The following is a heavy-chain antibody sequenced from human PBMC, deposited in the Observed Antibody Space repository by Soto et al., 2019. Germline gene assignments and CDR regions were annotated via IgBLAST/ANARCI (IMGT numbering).Heavy chain of an antibody. Sequence: PXETLSVPCIVSGGSISSTHYYWGWIRQPPGKGLEWIGSIYYSGITYYSPSLTSRVTMSVDTSKNQFYLKLSYVTATDTAVYYCARNDRVIGTTGWFDAWGQGTLVTVSS. CDR1: GGSISSTHYY. CDR3: ARNDRVIGTTGWFDA. J-gene: IGHJ5*02. V-gene: IGHV4-39*01. CDR2: IYYSGIT. D-gene: IGHD1-7*01.